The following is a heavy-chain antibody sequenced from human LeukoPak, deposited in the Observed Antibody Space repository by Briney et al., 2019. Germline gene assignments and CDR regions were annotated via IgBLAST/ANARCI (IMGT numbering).Heavy chain of an antibody. Sequence: ASVKVSCKASGGSFNAYAISWVRQATGQGLEWMGWMNPNSGNTGYAQKFQGRVTITRNTSISTAYMELSSLRSEDTAVYYCARGLSPLWGGATDAFDIWGQGTMVTVSS. CDR2: MNPNSGNT. V-gene: IGHV1-8*03. CDR3: ARGLSPLWGGATDAFDI. J-gene: IGHJ3*02. D-gene: IGHD3-16*01. CDR1: GGSFNAYA.